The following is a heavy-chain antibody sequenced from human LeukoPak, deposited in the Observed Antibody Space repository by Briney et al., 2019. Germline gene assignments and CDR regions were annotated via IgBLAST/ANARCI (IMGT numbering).Heavy chain of an antibody. D-gene: IGHD5-12*01. CDR1: GYTFTSYG. CDR3: ARANTGGYDLYYFDY. V-gene: IGHV1-69*04. Sequence: ASVKVSCKASGYTFTSYGISWVRQAPGQGLEWMGRIIPILGIANYAQKFQGRVTITADKSTSTAYMELSSLRSEDTAVYYCARANTGGYDLYYFDYWGQGTLVTVSS. CDR2: IIPILGIA. J-gene: IGHJ4*02.